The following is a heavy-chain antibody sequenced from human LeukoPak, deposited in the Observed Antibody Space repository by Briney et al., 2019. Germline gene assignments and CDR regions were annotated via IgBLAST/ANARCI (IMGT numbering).Heavy chain of an antibody. V-gene: IGHV4-34*01. CDR2: INHSGST. CDR3: ARGDGSGSITSYFDY. D-gene: IGHD3-10*01. J-gene: IGHJ4*02. Sequence: SETLSLTCAVYGGSFSGYYWSWIRQPPGKGLEWIGEINHSGSTNYNPSLKSRVTISVDTSKNQFSLKLSSVTAADTAVYYCARGDGSGSITSYFDYWGQGTLVTVSS. CDR1: GGSFSGYY.